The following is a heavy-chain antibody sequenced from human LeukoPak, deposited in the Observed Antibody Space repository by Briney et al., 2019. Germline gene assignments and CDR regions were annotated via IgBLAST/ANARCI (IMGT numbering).Heavy chain of an antibody. CDR1: GFTFSSYG. CDR3: AYCSGGSCYYFDY. D-gene: IGHD2-15*01. V-gene: IGHV3-30*03. CDR2: ISYAGTVT. J-gene: IGHJ4*02. Sequence: GGSLRLSCEASGFTFSSYGMHWVRQAPGKGLEWVAVISYAGTVTYYADSVKGRFTISRDNSKNTLYLQMNSLRAEDTAVYYCAYCSGGSCYYFDYWGQGTLVTVSS.